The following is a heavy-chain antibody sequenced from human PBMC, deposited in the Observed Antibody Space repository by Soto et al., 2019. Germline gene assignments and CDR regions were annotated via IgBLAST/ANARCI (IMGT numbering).Heavy chain of an antibody. Sequence: QVQLRESGPGLVKPSQTLSLTCTVSGGSINSGGYYWNWIRQHPGKGLEWIGYMYYSGSTYYNPFLGSRVIRSADTSWDKFSLKLYSVTAAVTAVYFCTRGYRQSGDSSNWLFDYWGQGTLVNVSS. J-gene: IGHJ4*02. D-gene: IGHD6-13*01. CDR1: GGSINSGGYY. V-gene: IGHV4-31*03. CDR2: MYYSGST. CDR3: TRGYRQSGDSSNWLFDY.